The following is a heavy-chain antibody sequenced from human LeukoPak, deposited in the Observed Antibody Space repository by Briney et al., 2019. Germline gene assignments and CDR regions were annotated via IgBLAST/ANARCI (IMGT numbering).Heavy chain of an antibody. V-gene: IGHV3-30*01. J-gene: IGHJ4*02. CDR3: ARDRYSSGWYVDY. CDR2: ISYDGNNK. Sequence: GRSLRLSCAASRFTFSSYAMHWVRQAPGKGLSGWALISYDGNNKDYADSVKGRFTISRDNSKNTLYLQMNSLRAEDAAVYYCARDRYSSGWYVDYWGQGTLVTVSS. D-gene: IGHD6-19*01. CDR1: RFTFSSYA.